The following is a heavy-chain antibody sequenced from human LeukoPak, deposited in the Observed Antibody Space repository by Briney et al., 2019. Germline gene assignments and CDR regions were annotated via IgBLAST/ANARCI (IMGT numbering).Heavy chain of an antibody. CDR3: ARDNMVRGVIIAGTDY. CDR1: GFTFSSYG. CDR2: IWYDGSNK. J-gene: IGHJ4*02. D-gene: IGHD3-10*01. Sequence: RGCLRLSCAASGFTFSSYGMHWVRQAPGKGLEWVAVIWYDGSNKYYADSVKGRFTISRDNSKNTLYLQMNSLRAEDTAVYYCARDNMVRGVIIAGTDYWGQGTLVTVSS. V-gene: IGHV3-33*01.